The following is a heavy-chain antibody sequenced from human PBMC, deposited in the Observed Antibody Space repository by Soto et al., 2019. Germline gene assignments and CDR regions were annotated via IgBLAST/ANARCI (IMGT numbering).Heavy chain of an antibody. Sequence: ASVKVSCKASGYTFTSYGISWVRQAPGQGLEWMGWISAYNGNTNYAQKLQGRVTMTTDTSTSTAYMGLRSLRSDDTAVYYCARVVAAAGTKNLDYWGQGTLVTVSS. D-gene: IGHD6-13*01. V-gene: IGHV1-18*01. CDR1: GYTFTSYG. CDR2: ISAYNGNT. J-gene: IGHJ4*02. CDR3: ARVVAAAGTKNLDY.